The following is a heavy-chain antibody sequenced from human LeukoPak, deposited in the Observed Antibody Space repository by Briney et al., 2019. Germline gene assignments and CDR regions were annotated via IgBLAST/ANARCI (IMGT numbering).Heavy chain of an antibody. J-gene: IGHJ6*03. D-gene: IGHD2-2*01. CDR3: TRDGVVPADIPNYYYYMDV. Sequence: MSSETLSLTCTVSGGSISSGSYYWRWLRQPAGKELEWIGRIYTSGSTNYNPSLKSRVTISVDTSKNQFSLKLSSVTAADTAVYYCTRDGVVPADIPNYYYYMDVWGKGTPVTVSS. CDR1: GGSISSGSYY. V-gene: IGHV4-61*02. CDR2: IYTSGST.